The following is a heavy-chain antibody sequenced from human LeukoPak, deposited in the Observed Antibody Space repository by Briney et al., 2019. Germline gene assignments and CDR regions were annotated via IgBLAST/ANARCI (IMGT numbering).Heavy chain of an antibody. Sequence: SETLSLTCTVSGGSISSYHWSWIRQPPGKGLEWIGYIYYSGSTNYNPSLKSRVTISVDTSKNQFSLKLSSVTAADTAVYYCARVGSSGWYFGGFEYWGQGTLVTVSS. CDR3: ARVGSSGWYFGGFEY. J-gene: IGHJ4*02. CDR2: IYYSGST. CDR1: GGSISSYH. D-gene: IGHD6-19*01. V-gene: IGHV4-59*01.